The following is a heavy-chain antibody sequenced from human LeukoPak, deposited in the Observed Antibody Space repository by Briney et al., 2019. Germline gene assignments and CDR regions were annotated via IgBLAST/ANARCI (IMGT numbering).Heavy chain of an antibody. Sequence: ASVKVSCKASGYTFTSYAMNWVRQAPGQGLEWMGWINTNTGNPTYAQGFTGRFVFSLDTSVSTAYLQTSSLKAEDTAVYYCATTERRDGYNYVGPYYYGMDVWGQGTTVTVSS. J-gene: IGHJ6*02. V-gene: IGHV7-4-1*02. CDR3: ATTERRDGYNYVGPYYYGMDV. CDR2: INTNTGNP. D-gene: IGHD5-24*01. CDR1: GYTFTSYA.